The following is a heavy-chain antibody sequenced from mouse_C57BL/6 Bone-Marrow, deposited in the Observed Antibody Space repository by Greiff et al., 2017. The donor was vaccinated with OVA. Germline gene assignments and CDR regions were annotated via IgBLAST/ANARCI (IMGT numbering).Heavy chain of an antibody. CDR2: IDPENGDT. D-gene: IGHD2-1*01. Sequence: EVKLMESGAELVRPGASVKLSCTASGFNIKDDYMHWVKQRPEQGLEWIGWIDPENGDTEYASKFQGKATITADTSSNTAYLQLSSLTSEDTAVYYCTTPPYGNFYWYFDVWGTGTTVTVSS. J-gene: IGHJ1*03. CDR3: TTPPYGNFYWYFDV. V-gene: IGHV14-4*01. CDR1: GFNIKDDY.